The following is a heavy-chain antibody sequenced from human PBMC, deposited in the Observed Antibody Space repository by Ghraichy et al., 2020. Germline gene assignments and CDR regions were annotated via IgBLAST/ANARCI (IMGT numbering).Heavy chain of an antibody. CDR2: IIPIFGTA. CDR3: ASAGIVGATMTDY. J-gene: IGHJ4*02. D-gene: IGHD1-26*01. Sequence: SMKVSCKASGGTFSSYAISWVRQAPGQGLEWMGGIIPIFGTANYAQKFQGRVTITADESTSTAYMELSSLRSEDTAVYYCASAGIVGATMTDYWGQGTLVTVSS. V-gene: IGHV1-69*13. CDR1: GGTFSSYA.